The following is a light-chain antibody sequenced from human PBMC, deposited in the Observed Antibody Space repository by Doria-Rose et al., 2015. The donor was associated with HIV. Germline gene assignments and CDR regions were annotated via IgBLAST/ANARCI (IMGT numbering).Light chain of an antibody. CDR2: GAS. J-gene: IGKJ2*01. CDR3: QQYGSSPYT. Sequence: EIVLTQSPGTLSLSPGERATLSCRASQSVSSSYLAWYQQKPGQAPRLLIYGASRRATGIPERFSGSGSGTDFALTISRLEPEDFAVYYCQQYGSSPYTFGQGTKLEIK. V-gene: IGKV3-20*01. CDR1: QSVSSSY.